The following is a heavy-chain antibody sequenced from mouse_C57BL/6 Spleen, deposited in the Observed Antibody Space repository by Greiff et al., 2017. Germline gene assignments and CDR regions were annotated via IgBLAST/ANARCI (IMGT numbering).Heavy chain of an antibody. D-gene: IGHD1-1*02. CDR3: DRDGGFTGTWYVEV. CDR2: IYPGSGNT. CDR1: GYSFTSYY. J-gene: IGHJ1*03. V-gene: IGHV1-66*01. Sequence: QVQLQQSGPELVKPGASVKISCKASGYSFTSYYIHWVKQRPGQGLEWIGWIYPGSGNTKYNEKFKGKATLTADTSSSTAYMQLSSLTSEDSAVYYCDRDGGFTGTWYVEVWGTGTTVTVAS.